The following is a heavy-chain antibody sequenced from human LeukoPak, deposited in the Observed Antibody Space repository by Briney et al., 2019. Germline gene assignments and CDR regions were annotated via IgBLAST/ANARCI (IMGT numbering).Heavy chain of an antibody. D-gene: IGHD3-10*01. CDR1: GYTFTGYY. Sequence: GASVKVSCKASGYTFTGYYMHWVRQAPGQGLEWMGWINPNSGGTNYAQKFQGRVTMTRDTSISTAYMELSSLRSEDTAVYYCARGGTVHYGSGSYYTPYPDAFDIWGQGTMVTVSS. CDR3: ARGGTVHYGSGSYYTPYPDAFDI. CDR2: INPNSGGT. V-gene: IGHV1-2*02. J-gene: IGHJ3*02.